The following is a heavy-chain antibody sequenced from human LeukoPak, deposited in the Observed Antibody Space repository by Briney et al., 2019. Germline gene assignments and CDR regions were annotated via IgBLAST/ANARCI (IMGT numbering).Heavy chain of an antibody. CDR2: INGGGSPI. J-gene: IGHJ4*02. D-gene: IGHD3-22*01. CDR3: AKALSAYYNTIKDY. V-gene: IGHV3-48*01. Sequence: GGSLRLSCAASGFIFSRDSMNWVRQAPGKGLEWVAYINGGGSPIYYADSVRGRFTISRDNAKNSLYLQMNSLRAEDTAVYYCAKALSAYYNTIKDYWGQGTLVTVSS. CDR1: GFIFSRDS.